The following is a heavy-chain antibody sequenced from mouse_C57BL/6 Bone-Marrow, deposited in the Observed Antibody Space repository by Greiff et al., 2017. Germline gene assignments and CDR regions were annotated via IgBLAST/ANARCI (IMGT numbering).Heavy chain of an antibody. J-gene: IGHJ4*01. CDR1: GFTFSSYA. V-gene: IGHV5-4*01. CDR3: ARDLLLLRYYYAMDY. D-gene: IGHD1-1*01. Sequence: EVQRVESGGGLVKPGGSLKLSCAASGFTFSSYAMSWVRQTPEKRLEWVATISDGGSYTYYPDNVKGRFTISRDNAKNNLYLQMSHLKSEDTAMYYCARDLLLLRYYYAMDYWGQGTSVTVSS. CDR2: ISDGGSYT.